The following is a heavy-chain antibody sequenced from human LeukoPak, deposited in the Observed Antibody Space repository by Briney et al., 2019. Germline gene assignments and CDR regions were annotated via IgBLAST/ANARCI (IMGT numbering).Heavy chain of an antibody. Sequence: GGSLRLSCAVSGXTFSSYAMSWVRQAPGKGLEWVSAISGSGGSTYYADSVKGRFTISRDNSKNTLYLQMNSLRAEDTAVYYCAKDLRMTTITTPDYWGQGTLVTVSS. CDR1: GXTFSSYA. D-gene: IGHD4-11*01. CDR2: ISGSGGST. J-gene: IGHJ4*02. V-gene: IGHV3-23*01. CDR3: AKDLRMTTITTPDY.